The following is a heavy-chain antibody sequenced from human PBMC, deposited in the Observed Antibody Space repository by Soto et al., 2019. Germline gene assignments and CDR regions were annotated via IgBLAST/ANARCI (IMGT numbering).Heavy chain of an antibody. CDR2: IYYSGST. J-gene: IGHJ4*02. CDR1: GGSISSGGYY. D-gene: IGHD6-19*01. Sequence: SETLSLTCTVSGGSISSGGYYWSWIRQHPGKGLEWIGYIYYSGSTYYNPSLKSRVTISVDTSKNQFSLKLSSVTAADTAVYYCARRGSSGWYFGYWGQGTLVTVSS. V-gene: IGHV4-31*03. CDR3: ARRGSSGWYFGY.